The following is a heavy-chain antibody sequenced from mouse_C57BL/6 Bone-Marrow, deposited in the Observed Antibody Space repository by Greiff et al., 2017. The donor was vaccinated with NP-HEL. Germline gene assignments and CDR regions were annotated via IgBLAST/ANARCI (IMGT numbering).Heavy chain of an antibody. J-gene: IGHJ1*03. CDR3: TRERGTTVVSYWYFDV. D-gene: IGHD1-1*01. V-gene: IGHV6-6*01. CDR2: IRNKANNHAT. CDR1: GFTFSDAW. Sequence: DVQLQESGGGLVQPGGSMKLSCAASGFTFSDAWMDWVRQSPEKGLEWVAEIRNKANNHATYYAESVKGRFTISRDDSKSSVYLQMNSLRAEDTGIYYCTRERGTTVVSYWYFDVWGTGTTVTVSS.